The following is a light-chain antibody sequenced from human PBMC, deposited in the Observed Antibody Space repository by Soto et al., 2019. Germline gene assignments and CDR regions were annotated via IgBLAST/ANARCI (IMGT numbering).Light chain of an antibody. CDR1: SSDVGGSDH. CDR2: EVN. Sequence: QSVLTQPASVSGSPGQSVTISCTGASSDVGGSDHVSWYQQHPGKAPKLILYEVNNRPSGASNRFSGSKSGNTASLIIPGLQADDEAEYFCSSYSTTNTLVFGSGTKVTVL. J-gene: IGLJ1*01. V-gene: IGLV2-14*03. CDR3: SSYSTTNTLV.